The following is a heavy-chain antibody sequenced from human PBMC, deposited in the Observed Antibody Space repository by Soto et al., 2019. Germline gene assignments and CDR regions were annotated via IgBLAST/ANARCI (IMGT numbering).Heavy chain of an antibody. V-gene: IGHV1-69*12. CDR1: GGTFSRYA. CDR2: IIPIFGTA. J-gene: IGHJ6*02. D-gene: IGHD6-25*01. Sequence: QVQLVQSGAEVKKPGSSVKVSCKASGGTFSRYAISWVRQTPGQGLEWMGGIIPIFGTANYAQKFQGRVTNTADESTSTAYMELSSLRSEDTAVYYCARQGAALRDYYYGMDVWGQGTTVTVSS. CDR3: ARQGAALRDYYYGMDV.